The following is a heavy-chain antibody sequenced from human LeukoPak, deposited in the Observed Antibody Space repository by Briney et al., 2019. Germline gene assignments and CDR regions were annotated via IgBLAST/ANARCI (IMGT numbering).Heavy chain of an antibody. CDR1: GFTFSDYY. D-gene: IGHD2-2*01. CDR3: GGSAAHYYYMDV. J-gene: IGHJ6*03. Sequence: GGSLRLSCAASGFTFSDYYMSWIRQAPGKGLEWVSYIGSGGSTKYYADSVKGRFTISRDNSKNTLYLQMNSLRAEDTAVYYCGGSAAHYYYMDVWGKGTTVTVSS. CDR2: IGSGGSTK. V-gene: IGHV3-11*01.